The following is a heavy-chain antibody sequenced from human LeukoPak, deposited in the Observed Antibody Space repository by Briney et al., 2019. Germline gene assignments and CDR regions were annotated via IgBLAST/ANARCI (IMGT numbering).Heavy chain of an antibody. CDR1: GYTFSSYG. J-gene: IGHJ4*02. CDR3: ARVESGIVVVPSFDH. Sequence: GASVKVSCKASGYTFSSYGITWLRQAPGHGLEWMGWISVYNGNTNYAQKLEGRVTMTTDTSTNTAYMELRSLRSDDTAVYYCARVESGIVVVPSFDHWGQGTLVTVSS. D-gene: IGHD2-2*01. V-gene: IGHV1-18*01. CDR2: ISVYNGNT.